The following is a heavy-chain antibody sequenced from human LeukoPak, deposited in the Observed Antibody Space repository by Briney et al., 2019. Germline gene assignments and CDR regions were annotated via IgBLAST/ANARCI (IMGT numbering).Heavy chain of an antibody. V-gene: IGHV4-34*01. Sequence: SETLSLTCAVYGGSFSGYYWSWIRQPPGKGLEWIGEINHSGSTNYNPSLKGRVTISVDTSKNQFSLKLSSVTAADTAVYYCARGGYCSSTSCFDPKRRRRWFDPWGQGTLVTVSS. CDR1: GGSFSGYY. D-gene: IGHD2-2*01. J-gene: IGHJ5*02. CDR3: ARGGYCSSTSCFDPKRRRRWFDP. CDR2: INHSGST.